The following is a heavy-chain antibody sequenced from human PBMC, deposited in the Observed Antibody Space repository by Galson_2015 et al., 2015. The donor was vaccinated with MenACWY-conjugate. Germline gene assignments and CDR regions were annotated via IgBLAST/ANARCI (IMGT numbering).Heavy chain of an antibody. D-gene: IGHD1-1*01. CDR3: ARVQGGTRGVNY. Sequence: SLRLSCAASGFTFSDYYMSWICQAPGKGLEWVSYISSSSTYTDHADSVKGRFTISRDNAKNSLYLQMNSLRAEDTAVYYCARVQGGTRGVNYWGQGTLVTVS. CDR2: ISSSSTYT. V-gene: IGHV3-11*05. CDR1: GFTFSDYY. J-gene: IGHJ4*02.